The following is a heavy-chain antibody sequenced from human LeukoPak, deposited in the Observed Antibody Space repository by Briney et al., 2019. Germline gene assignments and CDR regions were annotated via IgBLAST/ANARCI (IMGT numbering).Heavy chain of an antibody. CDR2: IKQDGSEK. D-gene: IGHD6-19*01. V-gene: IGHV3-7*01. CDR3: ARDRAKIAVAAPFDY. J-gene: IGHJ4*02. Sequence: GGSLRLSCAASGFTFNTYWMNWVRQAPGKGLEWVANIKQDGSEKYYVDSVKGRFTISRDNAKNSLYLQMNSLRAEDTAVYYCARDRAKIAVAAPFDYWGQGTLVTVSS. CDR1: GFTFNTYW.